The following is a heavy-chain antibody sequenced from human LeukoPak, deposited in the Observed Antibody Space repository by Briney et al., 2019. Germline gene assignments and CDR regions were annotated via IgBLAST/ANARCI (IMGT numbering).Heavy chain of an antibody. CDR3: TRAVAGHPD. Sequence: SETLSLTCAVSGVAFSNYYWSWVRQSPRQGLEWIGEINHSGYTNYNPSIKSRVTMSIDTSKNQFSLLLTSVTAADAGVYYCTRAVAGHPDWGQGTLVTVSS. V-gene: IGHV4-34*01. D-gene: IGHD6-19*01. CDR2: INHSGYT. CDR1: GVAFSNYY. J-gene: IGHJ4*02.